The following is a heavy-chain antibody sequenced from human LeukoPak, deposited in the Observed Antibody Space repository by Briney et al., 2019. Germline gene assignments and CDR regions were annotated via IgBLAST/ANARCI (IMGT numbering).Heavy chain of an antibody. Sequence: ASVKVSCKASGYTFTGYYMHWVRQAPGQGLEWMGWINPNSGGTNYAQKFQGRVTMTRDTSISTAYMELSRLRSDDTAVYYCASQEMATISYYYYYYMDAWGKGTTVTVSS. CDR3: ASQEMATISYYYYYYMDA. J-gene: IGHJ6*03. V-gene: IGHV1-2*02. CDR1: GYTFTGYY. D-gene: IGHD5-24*01. CDR2: INPNSGGT.